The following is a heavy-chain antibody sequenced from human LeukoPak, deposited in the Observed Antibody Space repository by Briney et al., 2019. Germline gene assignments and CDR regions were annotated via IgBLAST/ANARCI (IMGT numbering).Heavy chain of an antibody. CDR2: ISSSSSYI. V-gene: IGHV3-21*01. J-gene: IGHJ4*02. CDR1: GFTFSSYS. D-gene: IGHD6-13*01. CDR3: ARPARDSSSGY. Sequence: GGSLRLSCAASGFTFSSYSMNWVRQAPGKGLEWVSSISSSSSYIYYADSVKGRFTISRDNAKNSLYLQTNSLRAEDTAVYYCARPARDSSSGYWGQGTLVTVSS.